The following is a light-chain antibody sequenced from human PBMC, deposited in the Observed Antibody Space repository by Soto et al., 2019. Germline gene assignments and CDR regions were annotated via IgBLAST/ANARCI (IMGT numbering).Light chain of an antibody. J-gene: IGKJ5*01. CDR1: QSLLHSNGNNY. CDR3: MQALQTPLT. V-gene: IGKV2-28*01. CDR2: LGS. Sequence: DIVMTQSPLSLPVTPGEPASISCRSSQSLLHSNGNNYFDWYLQKPGQSPQLLIYLGSNRASGVPGRFSGSGSGTDFTLKISRVEAEDVGVYYCMQALQTPLTFGQGTRLEIK.